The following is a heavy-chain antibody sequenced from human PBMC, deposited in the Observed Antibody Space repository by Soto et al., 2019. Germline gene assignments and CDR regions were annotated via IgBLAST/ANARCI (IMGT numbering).Heavy chain of an antibody. Sequence: EVQLLESGGGLVQPGGSLRLSCAASGFTFSSFGMNWVRQAPGKGLEWVSYISSSGSTIYYADSVKGRFTISRDNAKNSLYLQMNSLRAEDTAVYYCAREGDSNYYYYGMDVWGQGTTVTVSS. V-gene: IGHV3-48*04. D-gene: IGHD3-16*01. CDR2: ISSSGSTI. CDR3: AREGDSNYYYYGMDV. CDR1: GFTFSSFG. J-gene: IGHJ6*02.